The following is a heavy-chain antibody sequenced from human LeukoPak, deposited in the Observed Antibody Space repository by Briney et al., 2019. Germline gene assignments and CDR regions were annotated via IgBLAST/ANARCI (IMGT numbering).Heavy chain of an antibody. CDR1: GGSISSGGYS. V-gene: IGHV4-30-2*01. J-gene: IGHJ5*02. CDR2: IYHSGST. D-gene: IGHD6-13*01. CDR3: ARYSSSWYWFDP. Sequence: SETLSLTCAVSGGSISSGGYSWSWIRQPPGKGLEWIGYIYHSGSTYYNPSLKGRVTISVDRSKNQFSLKLSSVTAADTAVYYCARYSSSWYWFDPWGQGTLVTVSS.